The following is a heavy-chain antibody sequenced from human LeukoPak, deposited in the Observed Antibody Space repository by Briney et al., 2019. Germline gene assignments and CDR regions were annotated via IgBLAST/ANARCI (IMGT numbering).Heavy chain of an antibody. J-gene: IGHJ5*02. V-gene: IGHV5-51*01. Sequence: GESLKISCKGSGYSFTSYWIGRVRQMPGKGVEWMGIIYPGDSDTRYSPSFQGQVTISADKSISTAYLQWSNLKASGTAMYYCARIPVRGIAVADNWFDPWGQGSQVTLSP. CDR2: IYPGDSDT. CDR3: ARIPVRGIAVADNWFDP. D-gene: IGHD6-19*01. CDR1: GYSFTSYW.